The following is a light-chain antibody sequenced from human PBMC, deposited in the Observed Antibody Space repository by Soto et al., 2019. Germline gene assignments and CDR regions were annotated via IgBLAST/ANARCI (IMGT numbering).Light chain of an antibody. V-gene: IGKV1-17*03. CDR2: ATS. Sequence: DIQMTQSPSAMSASVGDRVTITCRASQGIGNLLTWFQPQPGKVPQRLIYATSSLQNGVPARFSGTGSGTGFTVTISSLQPEDFATYYCLQHASYPFTFGGGTKVQIK. CDR1: QGIGNL. J-gene: IGKJ4*01. CDR3: LQHASYPFT.